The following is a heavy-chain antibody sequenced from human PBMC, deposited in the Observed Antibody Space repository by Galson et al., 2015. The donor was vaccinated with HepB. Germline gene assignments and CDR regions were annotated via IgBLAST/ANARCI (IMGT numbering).Heavy chain of an antibody. CDR1: GGSFSGYY. CDR2: INHSGST. V-gene: IGHV4-34*01. CDR3: ARALRLRLGRRDLMLGD. J-gene: IGHJ4*02. Sequence: ETLSLTCAVYGGSFSGYYWSWIRQPPGKGLEWIGEINHSGSTNYNPSLKSRVTISVDTSKNQFSLKLSSVTAADTAVYYCARALRLRLGRRDLMLGDWGQGTLVTVSS. D-gene: IGHD3-16*01.